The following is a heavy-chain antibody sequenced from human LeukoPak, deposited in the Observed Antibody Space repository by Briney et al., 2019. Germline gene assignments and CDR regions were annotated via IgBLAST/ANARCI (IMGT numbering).Heavy chain of an antibody. CDR2: IYYSGST. J-gene: IGHJ5*02. Sequence: SETLSLTCTVSGGSISSYYWSWIRQPPGGGLEWIGYIYYSGSTTYNPSLKSRVTISVDTSKNQFSLKLSSVTAADTAVYYCARDRDSSSWYGSGFDPWGQGTLVTVSS. CDR3: ARDRDSSSWYGSGFDP. CDR1: GGSISSYY. V-gene: IGHV4-59*01. D-gene: IGHD6-13*01.